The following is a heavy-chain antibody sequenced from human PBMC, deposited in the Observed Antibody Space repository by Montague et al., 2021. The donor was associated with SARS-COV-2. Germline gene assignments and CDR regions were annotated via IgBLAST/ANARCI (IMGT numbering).Heavy chain of an antibody. J-gene: IGHJ4*02. CDR2: LSYNGNT. V-gene: IGHV4-39*01. D-gene: IGHD6-19*01. Sequence: SETLSLTCTVSGDSISSSSYYWGWIRQPPGKGLEWIGSLSYNGNTNYNPSLKSRVTISIDTSRNQFSLKLSSVTATDTAIYYCARRLEYWYCSGQLRRLGHWGQGTLVTGSS. CDR3: ARRLEYWYCSGQLRRLGH. CDR1: GDSISSSSYY.